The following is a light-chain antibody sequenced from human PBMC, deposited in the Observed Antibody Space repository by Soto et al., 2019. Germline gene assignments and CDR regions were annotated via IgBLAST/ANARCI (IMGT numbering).Light chain of an antibody. Sequence: EVVLTQSPATLSVSPGAGATLSCRASQSVGSNLAWYQQKPGQTPRVLIYGASTRAIGIPARFSGSGFGTEFTLTISSLQSEDFAVYYCQQRINWPLTFGGGTKVDIK. J-gene: IGKJ4*01. V-gene: IGKV3-15*01. CDR1: QSVGSN. CDR3: QQRINWPLT. CDR2: GAS.